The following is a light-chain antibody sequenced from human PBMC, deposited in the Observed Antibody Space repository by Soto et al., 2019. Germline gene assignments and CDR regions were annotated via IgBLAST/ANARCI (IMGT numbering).Light chain of an antibody. Sequence: IVMTQSPATLSVSPAETATLSCRASPIVSSKVAWYQQKPGQAPRLIIYGAATRAAGTASRFSGSGSGTVFTLAISSLQSEDFAVYYSRHYNYWIACGGRTKAEIK. CDR1: PIVSSK. V-gene: IGKV3-15*01. CDR3: RHYNYWIA. J-gene: IGKJ4*01. CDR2: GAA.